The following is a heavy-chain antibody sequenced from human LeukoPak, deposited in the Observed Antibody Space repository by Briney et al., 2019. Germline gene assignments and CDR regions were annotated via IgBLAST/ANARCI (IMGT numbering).Heavy chain of an antibody. D-gene: IGHD1-7*01. Sequence: SETLSLTFTVSGGSISSYYWTWIRQPPGKGLEWIGYIYYSGSTNYNPSLKSRVTISVDTSKNQFSLKLSSVTAADTAVYYCARARTGTTRFDPWGQGILVTDSS. CDR2: IYYSGST. CDR1: GGSISSYY. CDR3: ARARTGTTRFDP. J-gene: IGHJ5*02. V-gene: IGHV4-59*01.